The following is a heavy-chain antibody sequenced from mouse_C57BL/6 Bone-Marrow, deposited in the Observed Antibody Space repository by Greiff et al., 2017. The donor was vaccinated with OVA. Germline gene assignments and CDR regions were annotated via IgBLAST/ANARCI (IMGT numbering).Heavy chain of an antibody. J-gene: IGHJ1*03. Sequence: QVQLQQPGAELVKPGASVKLSCKASGYTFTSYWMHWVKQRPGQGLEWIGMIHPNSGSTNYNEKFKSKATLTVDKSSSTAYMQLSSLTSEDSAVYYCARWGYDYEGYFDVWGTGTTVTVSS. CDR2: IHPNSGST. V-gene: IGHV1-64*01. CDR3: ARWGYDYEGYFDV. D-gene: IGHD2-4*01. CDR1: GYTFTSYW.